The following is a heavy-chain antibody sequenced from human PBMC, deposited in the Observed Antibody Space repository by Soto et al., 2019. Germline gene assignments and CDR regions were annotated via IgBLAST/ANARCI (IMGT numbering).Heavy chain of an antibody. J-gene: IGHJ6*02. Sequence: PGGSLRLSCAASGFTFSSYDMHWVRQATGKGLEWVSAIGTAGDTYYPGSVKGRFTISRENAKNSLYLQMNSLRAEDTAVYYCARGDLGYCSSTSCSTDYYYYYGMDVWGQGTTVTAP. D-gene: IGHD2-2*02. CDR3: ARGDLGYCSSTSCSTDYYYYYGMDV. CDR2: IGTAGDT. V-gene: IGHV3-13*01. CDR1: GFTFSSYD.